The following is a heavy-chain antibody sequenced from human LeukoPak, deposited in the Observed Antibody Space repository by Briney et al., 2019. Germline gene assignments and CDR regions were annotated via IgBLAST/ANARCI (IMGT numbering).Heavy chain of an antibody. CDR3: ARGPSGEVS. V-gene: IGHV3-48*01. CDR2: ISLSGGTI. Sequence: PGGSLRLSCAASGFTFSSSSMNWIRQAPGKGLEWVSYISLSGGTIYYADSVKGRFTISRDDAKNSLYLQMNSLRAEDTAVYYCARGPSGEVSWGQGTPVSVSS. D-gene: IGHD2-15*01. CDR1: GFTFSSSS. J-gene: IGHJ4*02.